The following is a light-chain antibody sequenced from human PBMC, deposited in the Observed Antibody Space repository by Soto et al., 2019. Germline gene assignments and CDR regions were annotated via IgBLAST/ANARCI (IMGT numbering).Light chain of an antibody. J-gene: IGKJ5*01. V-gene: IGKV1-17*01. Sequence: DIQITQSPSSLSASIGDRVTITCRSSQVITNDLGWYQQKPGKAPKRLIYAASTLQSGVPSRFSGSGSGTEFTLTISSLQPEDFATYYCQQYNSYPFTFGQGTRLEIK. CDR1: QVITND. CDR2: AAS. CDR3: QQYNSYPFT.